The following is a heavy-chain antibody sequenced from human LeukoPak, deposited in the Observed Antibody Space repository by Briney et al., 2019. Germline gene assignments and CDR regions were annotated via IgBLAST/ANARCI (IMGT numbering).Heavy chain of an antibody. J-gene: IGHJ6*03. Sequence: GASVKVSCKASGYTFTGYYMHWVRQAPGQGLEWMGWINPNSGGTNYAQKFQGRVTMTRDTSISTAYMELSRLRSDDTAVYYCARVRGRYCSGGSCYYMDVWGKGTTVTVSS. CDR3: ARVRGRYCSGGSCYYMDV. CDR2: INPNSGGT. CDR1: GYTFTGYY. V-gene: IGHV1-2*02. D-gene: IGHD2-15*01.